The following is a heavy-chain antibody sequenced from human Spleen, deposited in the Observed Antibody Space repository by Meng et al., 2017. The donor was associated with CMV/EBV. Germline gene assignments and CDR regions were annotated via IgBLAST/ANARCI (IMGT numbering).Heavy chain of an antibody. J-gene: IGHJ4*02. D-gene: IGHD6-25*01. Sequence: SVKVSCKASGYTFTSYGISWVRQAPGQGLEWMGGIIPILGIANYAQKFQGRVTITADKSTSTAYMELSSLRSEDTAVYYCARDKGDAATPDYWGQGTLVTVSS. CDR1: GYTFTSYG. CDR2: IIPILGIA. V-gene: IGHV1-69*10. CDR3: ARDKGDAATPDY.